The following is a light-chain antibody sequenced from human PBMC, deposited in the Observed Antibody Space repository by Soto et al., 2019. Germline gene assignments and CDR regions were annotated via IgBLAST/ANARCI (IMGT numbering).Light chain of an antibody. CDR1: QSLLFSNGYNY. J-gene: IGKJ1*01. V-gene: IGKV2-28*01. CDR3: MQSLQTPWT. CDR2: LGS. Sequence: DILMTQSPLSLPVTPGEPASISCRSSQSLLFSNGYNYLDWYLQKPGQSPQLLIYLGSDRASGVPDRFSGSGSGTDFTLKISRVEAEDVGVYYCMQSLQTPWTFGQGTKVDTK.